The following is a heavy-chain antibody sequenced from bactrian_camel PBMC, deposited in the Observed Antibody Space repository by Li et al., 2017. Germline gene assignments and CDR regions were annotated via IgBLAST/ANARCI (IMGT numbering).Heavy chain of an antibody. Sequence: VQTGGSLRLSCAVSGYRYTRSCMGWFRQVSGKEREGVASIDSDGETTYADSVKGRFIISRDNAKNSVYLQMNSLKLEDTAMYYCTKDRSYGTRNWVQSTRGQGTQVTVS. J-gene: IGHJ4*01. D-gene: IGHD3*01. CDR2: IDSDGET. CDR3: TKDRSYGTRNWVQST. V-gene: IGHV3S53*01. CDR1: GYRYTRSC.